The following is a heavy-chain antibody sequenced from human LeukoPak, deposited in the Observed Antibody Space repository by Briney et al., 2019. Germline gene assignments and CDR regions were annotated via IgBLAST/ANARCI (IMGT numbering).Heavy chain of an antibody. J-gene: IGHJ4*02. CDR3: ARVTGYMIEDYFDY. V-gene: IGHV4-59*01. CDR1: GGSISSYY. Sequence: SETLSLTCTVSGGSISSYYWSWIRQPPAKGLEWIGYIYYSGSPNYNPSLKSRVTISVDTSKNQFSLKLSSVTAADTAVYYCARVTGYMIEDYFDYWGQGTLVTVSS. D-gene: IGHD3-22*01. CDR2: IYYSGSP.